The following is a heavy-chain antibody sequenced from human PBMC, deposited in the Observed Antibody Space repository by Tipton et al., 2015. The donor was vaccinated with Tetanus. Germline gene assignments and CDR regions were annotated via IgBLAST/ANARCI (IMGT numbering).Heavy chain of an antibody. V-gene: IGHV1-18*04. Sequence: QLVQSGAELRKPGASVKVSCKASGYTFTAYYIHWVRQTPGQGLEWMGWISAYNGNTNYAQKLQGRVTMTTDTSTSTAYMEMRSLRSGDAAVYYCARGASYGPDYYYGMDVWGQGTTVTVSS. CDR3: ARGASYGPDYYYGMDV. D-gene: IGHD5-18*01. CDR2: ISAYNGNT. CDR1: GYTFTAYY. J-gene: IGHJ6*02.